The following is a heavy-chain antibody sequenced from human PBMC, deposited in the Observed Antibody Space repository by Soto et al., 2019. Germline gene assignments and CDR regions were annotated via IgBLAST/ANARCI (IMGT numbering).Heavy chain of an antibody. Sequence: PSETLSLTCTVSGGSISSSSYYWGWIRQPPGKGLEWIGSIYFSGSTYYNPSFKSRVTISVDTSKNLFSLKLSSVTAADTALYYCARHPPVAPSAVAGTNFDYWGQGTLVTVSS. V-gene: IGHV4-39*01. D-gene: IGHD6-19*01. J-gene: IGHJ4*02. CDR1: GGSISSSSYY. CDR3: ARHPPVAPSAVAGTNFDY. CDR2: IYFSGST.